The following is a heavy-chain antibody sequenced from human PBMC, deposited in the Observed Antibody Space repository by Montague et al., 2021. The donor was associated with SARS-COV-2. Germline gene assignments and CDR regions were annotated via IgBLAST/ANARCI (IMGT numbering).Heavy chain of an antibody. CDR2: ICAGVSST. CDR3: ASSYIPNKYYEVY. J-gene: IGHJ4*02. Sequence: SLRLSCAASGFTFSTYPIHWVRQAPGKGLEWVSIICAGVSSTFYADSVKGRFTVSRDNSKNTLYLQMNSLRAEDTAVYYCASSYIPNKYYEVYWGQGTLVTVSS. CDR1: GFTFSTYP. D-gene: IGHD2/OR15-2a*01. V-gene: IGHV3-23*01.